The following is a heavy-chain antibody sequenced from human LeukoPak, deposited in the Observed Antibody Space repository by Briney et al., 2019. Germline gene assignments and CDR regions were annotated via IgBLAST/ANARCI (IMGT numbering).Heavy chain of an antibody. V-gene: IGHV3-9*01. CDR3: AKDIHYGSGSYLDY. D-gene: IGHD3-10*01. Sequence: PGGSLRLSCTGSGFTFDDYAMHWVRQAPGKGLEWVSGISWNSGYIDYADSVKGRFTISRDNSKNTLYLQMNSLRAEDTAVYYCAKDIHYGSGSYLDYWGQGTLVTVSS. CDR1: GFTFDDYA. J-gene: IGHJ4*02. CDR2: ISWNSGYI.